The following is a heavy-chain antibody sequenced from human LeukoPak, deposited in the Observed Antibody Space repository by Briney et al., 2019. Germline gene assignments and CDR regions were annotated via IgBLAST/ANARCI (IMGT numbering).Heavy chain of an antibody. Sequence: GGSLRLSCAASGFTFSSYSMNWVRQAPGKGLEWVSSISSSSSYIYYADSVKGRFTIPRDNAKNSLYLQMNSLRAEDTAVYYCARDLSCSSTSCYFHFDYWGQGTLVTVSS. V-gene: IGHV3-21*01. D-gene: IGHD2-2*01. CDR2: ISSSSSYI. J-gene: IGHJ4*02. CDR3: ARDLSCSSTSCYFHFDY. CDR1: GFTFSSYS.